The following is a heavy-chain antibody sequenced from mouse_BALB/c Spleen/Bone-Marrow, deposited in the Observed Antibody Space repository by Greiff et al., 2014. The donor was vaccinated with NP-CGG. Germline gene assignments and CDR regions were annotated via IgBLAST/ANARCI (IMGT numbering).Heavy chain of an antibody. CDR1: GFTFTDYY. CDR2: IRNKANGYTT. V-gene: IGHV7-3*02. J-gene: IGHJ4*01. CDR3: ARFYYGNVYYYAMDY. Sequence: EVQRVESGGGLVQPGGSLRLSCATSGFTFTDYYMSWVRQPPGKALEWLGFIRNKANGYTTEYSASVKGRFTISRDNSQSILYLQMNTLRAEDSATYYCARFYYGNVYYYAMDYWGQGTSVTVSS. D-gene: IGHD1-1*01.